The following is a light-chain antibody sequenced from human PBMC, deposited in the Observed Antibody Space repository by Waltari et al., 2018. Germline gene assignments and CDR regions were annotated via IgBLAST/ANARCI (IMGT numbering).Light chain of an antibody. V-gene: IGKV3-11*01. J-gene: IGKJ5*01. Sequence: EIVLTQSPATLSLSPGERGTLSCRASQIVNTNLAWYQQKPGQAPRLLIYDASNRATGIPARFSGSGSGTDFTLTISSLEREDFAVYYCQQRSTWPSITFGQGTRLEIK. CDR2: DAS. CDR3: QQRSTWPSIT. CDR1: QIVNTN.